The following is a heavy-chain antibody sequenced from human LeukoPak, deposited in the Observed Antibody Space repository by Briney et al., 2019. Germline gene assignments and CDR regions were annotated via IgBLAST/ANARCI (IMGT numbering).Heavy chain of an antibody. J-gene: IGHJ4*02. D-gene: IGHD2-15*01. Sequence: GGSLRLSCAATGFTVRSNYRSWVRQAPGKRLKWDSVIYSGGSTYYADSVKGRFTISRDNSRNTLYLQMNSLRAEDTVFFQAEDGIRDCSGGSCIDYWGQGTLATVSS. CDR2: IYSGGST. CDR1: GFTVRSNY. CDR3: EDGIRDCSGGSCIDY. V-gene: IGHV3-53*01.